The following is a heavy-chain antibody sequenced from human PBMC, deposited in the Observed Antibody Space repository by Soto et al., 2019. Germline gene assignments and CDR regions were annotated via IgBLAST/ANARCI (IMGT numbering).Heavy chain of an antibody. CDR1: GYTFTSYY. Sequence: GASVKVSCKASGYTFTSYYMHWVRQAPGQGLEWMGIINPSGGSTSYAQKFQGRVTMTRDTSTSTVYMELSSLRSEDTAVYYCAREGGGTSVYYYYGMDVWGQGTTVTVSS. CDR3: AREGGGTSVYYYYGMDV. V-gene: IGHV1-46*01. J-gene: IGHJ6*02. CDR2: INPSGGST. D-gene: IGHD2-15*01.